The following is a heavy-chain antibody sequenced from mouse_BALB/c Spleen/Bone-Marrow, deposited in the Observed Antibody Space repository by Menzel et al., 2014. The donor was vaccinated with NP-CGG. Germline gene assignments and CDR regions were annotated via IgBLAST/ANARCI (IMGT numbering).Heavy chain of an antibody. J-gene: IGHJ4*01. CDR2: ITSGGGYT. CDR1: GFTFSSYT. Sequence: EVQLVESGGGLVKPGGSLKLSCAASGFTFSSYTMSWVRQTPEKRLEWVATITSGGGYTYYPDSVKGRFTISRDNAKSTLYLQMSSLKSEDTAMYYCTRDLYDSYSYYAMDYWGQGTSVTVSS. D-gene: IGHD2-3*01. V-gene: IGHV5-6-4*01. CDR3: TRDLYDSYSYYAMDY.